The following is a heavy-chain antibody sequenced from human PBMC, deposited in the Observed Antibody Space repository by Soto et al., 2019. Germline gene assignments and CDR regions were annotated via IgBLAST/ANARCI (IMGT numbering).Heavy chain of an antibody. J-gene: IGHJ5*02. CDR1: GGSISSSSYY. CDR2: IYYSGST. D-gene: IGHD3-9*01. V-gene: IGHV4-39*01. Sequence: SETLSLTCTVSGGSISSSSYYWGWIRQPPGKGLEWIGSIYYSGSTYYNPSLKSRVTISVDTSKNQFSLKLSSVTAADTAVYYCARNTKVLRYFDWLGWFDPWGQGTLVTVSS. CDR3: ARNTKVLRYFDWLGWFDP.